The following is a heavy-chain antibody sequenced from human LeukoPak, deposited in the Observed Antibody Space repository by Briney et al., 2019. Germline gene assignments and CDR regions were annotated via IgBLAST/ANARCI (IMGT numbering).Heavy chain of an antibody. CDR2: ISSRSSAT. J-gene: IGHJ5*02. V-gene: IGHV3-48*02. CDR3: ARGAGDPQRFDP. D-gene: IGHD4-17*01. CDR1: GFTFSTYS. Sequence: GGSLRLSCAASGFTFSTYSMNWVRQAPGKGLEWVAYISSRSSATYYADSVKGRFTISRDNAKNSLYLQMNSLRDEDTAVYYCARGAGDPQRFDPWGQGTLVTVSS.